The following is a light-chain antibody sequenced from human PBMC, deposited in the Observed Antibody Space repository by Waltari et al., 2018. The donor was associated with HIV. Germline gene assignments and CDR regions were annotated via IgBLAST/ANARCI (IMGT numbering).Light chain of an antibody. CDR3: AALVDSLNADVV. CDR1: SSNIGTNT. J-gene: IGLJ2*01. CDR2: SSN. Sequence: QSVLTLPPSASGTPGQRITISCSGSSSNIGTNTVTWYQQLPGTAPKLLIYSSNQRPSGVPERFSGSKSGTSASLAIRGLQSEDEADYYCAALVDSLNADVVFGGGTKLTVL. V-gene: IGLV1-44*01.